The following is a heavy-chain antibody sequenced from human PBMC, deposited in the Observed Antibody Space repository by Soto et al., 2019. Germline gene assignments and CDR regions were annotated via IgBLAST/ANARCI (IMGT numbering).Heavy chain of an antibody. D-gene: IGHD5-18*01. Sequence: GGSLRLSCAASGFTFSSYAMSWVRQAPGKGLEWVSAIGGSGGSTYYADSVKGRFTISRDNSKNTLYLQMNSLRAEDTAVYYCAKAPRVYSYGYADYWGQGTLVTVSS. J-gene: IGHJ4*02. CDR2: IGGSGGST. CDR1: GFTFSSYA. V-gene: IGHV3-23*01. CDR3: AKAPRVYSYGYADY.